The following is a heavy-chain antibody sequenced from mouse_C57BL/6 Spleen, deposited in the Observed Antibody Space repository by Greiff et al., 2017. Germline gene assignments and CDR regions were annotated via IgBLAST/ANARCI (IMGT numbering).Heavy chain of an antibody. CDR1: GYSITSGYY. CDR2: ISYDGSN. CDR3: ARNYYGSEFAY. Sequence: DVQLQESGPGLVKPSQSLSLTCSVTGYSITSGYYWNWIRQFPGNKLEWMGYISYDGSNNYNPSLKNRISITRDTSKNQFFLKLNSVTTEDTATYYCARNYYGSEFAYWGQGTLVTVSA. D-gene: IGHD1-1*01. J-gene: IGHJ3*01. V-gene: IGHV3-6*01.